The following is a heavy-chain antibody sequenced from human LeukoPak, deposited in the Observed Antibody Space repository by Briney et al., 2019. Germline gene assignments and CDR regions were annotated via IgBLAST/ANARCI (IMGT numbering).Heavy chain of an antibody. V-gene: IGHV4-31*03. D-gene: IGHD1-7*01. Sequence: PSQTLSLPCTVSGDSLSSGGYYWRWIRQHPGKGLEWIGYIYYSGSTYYNPSLKSRVTISVDTSKNQFSLKLSSATAADTAVYYCARLQNYGSFDYWGQGTLVTVSS. CDR1: GDSLSSGGYY. J-gene: IGHJ4*02. CDR3: ARLQNYGSFDY. CDR2: IYYSGST.